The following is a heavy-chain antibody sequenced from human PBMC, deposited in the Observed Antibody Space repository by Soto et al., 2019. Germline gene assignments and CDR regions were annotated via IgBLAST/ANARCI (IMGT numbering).Heavy chain of an antibody. CDR1: GFTFTNSW. J-gene: IGHJ3*02. CDR2: INNDGTST. V-gene: IGHV3-74*01. D-gene: IGHD3-10*01. CDR3: ARIFITYFDLGSYFHDAFDI. Sequence: EVQLVESGGGLVQPGGSLRLSCAASGFTFTNSWMHWVRQAPGKGLVWVSRINNDGTSTRYADSVKGRFTISRDNAKNKLHMQKSSVRAQGTDVYYCARIFITYFDLGSYFHDAFDIWGQGTMVTVSS.